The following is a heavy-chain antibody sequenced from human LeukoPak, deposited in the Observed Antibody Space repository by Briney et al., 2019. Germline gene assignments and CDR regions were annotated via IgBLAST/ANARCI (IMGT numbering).Heavy chain of an antibody. CDR3: AKVLITVFGVVRYDAFDL. Sequence: GGSLRLSCAASGFTVSSNYMSWVRQAPGKGLEWVSVIYSGGSTYYADSVKGRFTISRDNSKNTLYLQMNSLRAEDTAVCYCAKVLITVFGVVRYDAFDLWGQGTMVTVSS. CDR2: IYSGGST. CDR1: GFTVSSNY. J-gene: IGHJ3*01. V-gene: IGHV3-53*01. D-gene: IGHD3-3*01.